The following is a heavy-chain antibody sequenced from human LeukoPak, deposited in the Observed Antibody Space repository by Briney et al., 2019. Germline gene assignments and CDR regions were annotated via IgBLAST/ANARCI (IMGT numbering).Heavy chain of an antibody. CDR3: AKVGSGSFYRHTYYFDY. J-gene: IGHJ4*02. CDR2: INWNGGST. D-gene: IGHD3-10*01. Sequence: GGSLRLSCAASGFSFDDYGMSWVRQAPGKGLEWVSGINWNGGSTGSADSVKGRFTISRDNSKNTLYLQMNSLRAEDTAVYYCAKVGSGSFYRHTYYFDYWGQGTLVTVSS. CDR1: GFSFDDYG. V-gene: IGHV3-20*04.